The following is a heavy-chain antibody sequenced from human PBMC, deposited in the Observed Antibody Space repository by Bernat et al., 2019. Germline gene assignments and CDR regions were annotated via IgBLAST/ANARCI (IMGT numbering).Heavy chain of an antibody. CDR1: GFTFSSYG. D-gene: IGHD3-10*01. CDR3: AKGVLLGHYYGMDV. V-gene: IGHV3-30*18. CDR2: TSYDGSNK. J-gene: IGHJ6*02. Sequence: QVQLVESGGGVVQPGKSLRLSCTASGFTFSSYGMHWVRQAPGKGLEWVAVTSYDGSNKYYADSVKGRFTISRDNSKNTLYLQMNSLRAEDTAVYYCAKGVLLGHYYGMDVWGQGTKVTVSS.